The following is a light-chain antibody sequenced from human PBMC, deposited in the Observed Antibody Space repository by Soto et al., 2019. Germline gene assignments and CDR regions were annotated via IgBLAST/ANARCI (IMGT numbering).Light chain of an antibody. Sequence: EIVLTQSPGTLSLSPGERATLSCRASQSVSSSYLAWYQQKPGQAPRLLIYGASSRATGIPDRFSGSGSGTDFTLTISSLEPDDFAMYYCQQYCSSPLTFGQGTKLEIK. V-gene: IGKV3-20*01. CDR3: QQYCSSPLT. J-gene: IGKJ2*01. CDR2: GAS. CDR1: QSVSSSY.